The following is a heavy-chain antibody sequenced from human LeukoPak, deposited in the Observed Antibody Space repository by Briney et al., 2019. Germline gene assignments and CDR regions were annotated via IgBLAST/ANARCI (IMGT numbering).Heavy chain of an antibody. D-gene: IGHD6-6*01. CDR3: ARAPEYSSSKCYGCYYYGMDV. J-gene: IGHJ6*02. V-gene: IGHV1-2*02. CDR2: VNINSGGT. CDR1: GYAFTGYY. Sequence: ASGKVSFNASGYAFTGYYMHWGWKAPGPGLGLKGVVNINSGGTNYSQKSQGRVTMTRDTSISPAYKELRRLRSDYTAVYYCARAPEYSSSKCYGCYYYGMDVRGQGTTVTVSS.